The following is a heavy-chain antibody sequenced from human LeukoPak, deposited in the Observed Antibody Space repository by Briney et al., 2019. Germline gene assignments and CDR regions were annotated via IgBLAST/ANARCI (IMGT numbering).Heavy chain of an antibody. CDR1: GYTFTSYD. J-gene: IGHJ3*02. V-gene: IGHV1-8*03. D-gene: IGHD4-11*01. CDR3: ARDMTTSDAFDI. CDR2: MNPNSGNT. Sequence: SVKVSCKASGYTFTSYDINWVRQATGQGLEWMGWMNPNSGNTGYAQKFQGRVTITRNTSISTAYMELSSLRSEDTAVYYCARDMTTSDAFDIWGQGTMVTVSS.